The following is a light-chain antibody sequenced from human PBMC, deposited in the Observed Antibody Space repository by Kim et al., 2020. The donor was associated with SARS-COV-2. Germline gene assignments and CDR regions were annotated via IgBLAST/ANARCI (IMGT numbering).Light chain of an antibody. CDR3: ESRASGGNVV. CDR1: SLRSYY. J-gene: IGLJ2*01. CDR2: GRN. V-gene: IGLV3-19*01. Sequence: SSELTHDPAVSVALGQTVRITCQGDSLRSYYATWYQQKPRQAPLLVIFGRNNRPSGIPDRFSGPTSGNTASLTISGAQAEDEADFYCESRASGGNVVFGGGAQLSVL.